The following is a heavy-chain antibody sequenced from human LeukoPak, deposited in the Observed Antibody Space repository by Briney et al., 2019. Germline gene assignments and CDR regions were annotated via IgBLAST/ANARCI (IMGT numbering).Heavy chain of an antibody. J-gene: IGHJ4*02. CDR3: ARTTEDYFDY. Sequence: PSETLSLTCTVSGGSISSYYWSWIRQPPGKGLEWIGYIYYSGSTNYNPSLKSRVTITVDTSKNQFSLKLSSVTAADTAVYYCARTTEDYFDYWGQGTLVTVSS. CDR1: GGSISSYY. CDR2: IYYSGST. V-gene: IGHV4-59*08. D-gene: IGHD4-17*01.